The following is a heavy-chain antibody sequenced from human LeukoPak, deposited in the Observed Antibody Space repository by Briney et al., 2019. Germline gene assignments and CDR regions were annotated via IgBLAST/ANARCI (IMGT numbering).Heavy chain of an antibody. CDR2: IKEDGSEK. V-gene: IGHV3-7*03. J-gene: IGHJ3*02. Sequence: GGSLRLSCAASGFTFSSYWMSWVRQAPEKGLEWVANIKEDGSEKNYVDSVKGRFTISRDNSKNTLFLQMNSLRAEDTAVYYCARGGSYLSAFDIWGQGTMVTVSS. D-gene: IGHD1-26*01. CDR1: GFTFSSYW. CDR3: ARGGSYLSAFDI.